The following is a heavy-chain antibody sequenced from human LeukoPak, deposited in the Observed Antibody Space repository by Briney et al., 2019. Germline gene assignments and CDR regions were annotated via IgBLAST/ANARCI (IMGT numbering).Heavy chain of an antibody. Sequence: SVKVSCKASGATFSSYAISWVRQAPGQGLEWMGGIIPIFGTANYAQKFQGRVTITADESTSTAYMELSSLRSEDTAVYYCARDRGVSCYPRCRFDYWGQGTLVTVSS. CDR2: IIPIFGTA. CDR1: GATFSSYA. CDR3: ARDRGVSCYPRCRFDY. V-gene: IGHV1-69*01. J-gene: IGHJ4*02. D-gene: IGHD2-15*01.